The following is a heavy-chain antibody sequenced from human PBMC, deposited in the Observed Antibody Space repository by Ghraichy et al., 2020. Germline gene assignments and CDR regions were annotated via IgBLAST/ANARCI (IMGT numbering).Heavy chain of an antibody. D-gene: IGHD1-26*01. J-gene: IGHJ6*03. V-gene: IGHV4-34*01. Sequence: SQTLSLTCAVYGGSFSGYYWSWIRQPPGKGLEWIGEINHSGSTNYNPSLKSRVTISVDTSKNQFSLKLSSVTAADTAVYYCARSRSPSGYYYYYMDVWGKGTTVTVSS. CDR1: GGSFSGYY. CDR2: INHSGST. CDR3: ARSRSPSGYYYYYMDV.